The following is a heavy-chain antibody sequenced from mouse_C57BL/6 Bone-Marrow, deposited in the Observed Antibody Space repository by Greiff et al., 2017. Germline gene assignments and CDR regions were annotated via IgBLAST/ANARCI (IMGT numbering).Heavy chain of an antibody. CDR1: GYTFTSYG. CDR2: IYPRSGNT. J-gene: IGHJ3*01. V-gene: IGHV1-81*01. CDR3: ARWGYYSNAWFAY. Sequence: VQGVESGAELARPGASVKLSCKASGYTFTSYGISWVKQRTGQGLEWIGEIYPRSGNTYYNEKFKGKATLTADKSSSTAYMELRSLTSEDSAVYFCARWGYYSNAWFAYWGQGTLVTVSA. D-gene: IGHD2-5*01.